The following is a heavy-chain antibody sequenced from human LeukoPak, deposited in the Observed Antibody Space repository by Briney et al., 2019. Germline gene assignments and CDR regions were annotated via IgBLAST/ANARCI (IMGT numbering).Heavy chain of an antibody. Sequence: SETLSLTCTVSGGSISSYYWSWIRQPAGKGLEWIGRIYTSGSTNSNPSLKSRVTMSVDTSKNQFSLKLSSVTAADTAVYYCARERPYNYYGSGSSYYFDYWGQGTLVTVSS. V-gene: IGHV4-4*07. D-gene: IGHD3-10*01. CDR3: ARERPYNYYGSGSSYYFDY. CDR1: GGSISSYY. CDR2: IYTSGST. J-gene: IGHJ4*02.